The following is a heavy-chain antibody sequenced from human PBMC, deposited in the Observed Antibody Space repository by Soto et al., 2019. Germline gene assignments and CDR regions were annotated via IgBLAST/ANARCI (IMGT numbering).Heavy chain of an antibody. J-gene: IGHJ6*02. CDR1: GGTFSSYA. CDR2: IIPIFGTA. D-gene: IGHD6-19*01. CDR3: ARGDSSGLYYYYGMDV. V-gene: IGHV1-69*13. Sequence: GASLKVSCKASGGTFSSYAISWVRQAPGQGLEWMGGIIPIFGTANYAQKFQGRVTITADESTSTAYMELSSLRSEDTAVYYCARGDSSGLYYYYGMDVWGQGTTVTVSS.